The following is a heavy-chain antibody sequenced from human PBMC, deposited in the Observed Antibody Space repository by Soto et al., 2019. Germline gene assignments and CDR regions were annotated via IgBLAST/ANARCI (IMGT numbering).Heavy chain of an antibody. J-gene: IGHJ4*02. CDR3: ARHLDSGTYRFDY. Sequence: SETPSLTCTVSGGCLTSSRYYWGWIRQSPGKGLEWIGSIYYIGTTYYSPSLKSRVTISVDTSKNQFSLKLTSVTVADTAVYFCARHLDSGTYRFDYQGQRSLRTVSS. V-gene: IGHV4-39*01. CDR1: GGCLTSSRYY. D-gene: IGHD1-26*01. CDR2: IYYIGTT.